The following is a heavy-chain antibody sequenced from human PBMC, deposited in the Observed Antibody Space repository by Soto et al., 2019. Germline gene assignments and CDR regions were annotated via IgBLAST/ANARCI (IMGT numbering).Heavy chain of an antibody. CDR1: GFTFSSYS. Sequence: EVQLVESGGGLVKPGGSLRLSCAASGFTFSSYSMNWVRQAPGKGLEWVSSISSSSSYIYYADSVKGRFTISRDNAKNSLYLQMNSLRAEDTAVYYCARDPGSSTPCFDPWGQGTLVTVSS. CDR2: ISSSSSYI. CDR3: ARDPGSSTPCFDP. D-gene: IGHD6-6*01. J-gene: IGHJ5*02. V-gene: IGHV3-21*01.